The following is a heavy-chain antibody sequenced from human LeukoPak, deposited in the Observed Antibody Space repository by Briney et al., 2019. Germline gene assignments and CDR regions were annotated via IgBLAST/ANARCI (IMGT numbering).Heavy chain of an antibody. CDR1: GYTLTNYA. V-gene: IGHV1-3*01. CDR2: FNSDTGNT. CDR3: VRGGPNKSGWTLDY. D-gene: IGHD6-19*01. J-gene: IGHJ4*02. Sequence: ASVKVSCKGSGYTLTNYAIHWVRQAPGQRLEWMGWFNSDTGNTEYSQKFQGRVTISRDTSANTAYVELNRLRPEDTAVFYCVRGGPNKSGWTLDYWGQGTLVTVSS.